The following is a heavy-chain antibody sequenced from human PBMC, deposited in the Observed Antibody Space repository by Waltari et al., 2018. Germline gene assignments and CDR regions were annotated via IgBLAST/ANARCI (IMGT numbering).Heavy chain of an antibody. CDR2: IYNSGTT. Sequence: QVHLQESGPGLVKPSETLSLTCPVSGGSVTSYYWSWIRQPPGKGLEWIGYIYNSGTTNYNPSLKSRVTISLDTSKNQFSLKLTSVTAADTAMYYCARGRYTSSSYRAFEIWGQGTMVTVSS. J-gene: IGHJ3*02. CDR3: ARGRYTSSSYRAFEI. CDR1: GGSVTSYY. D-gene: IGHD6-6*01. V-gene: IGHV4-59*02.